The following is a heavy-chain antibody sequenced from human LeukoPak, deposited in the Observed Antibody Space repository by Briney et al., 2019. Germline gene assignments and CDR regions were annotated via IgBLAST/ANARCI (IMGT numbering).Heavy chain of an antibody. CDR2: ITGIGKSF. CDR3: TRDPQYSDT. CDR1: GFSLSDYY. J-gene: IGHJ5*02. D-gene: IGHD4-11*01. Sequence: PGGSLRLSCAASGFSLSDYYINWSRQAPRGGLEWMDYITGIGKSFYDAAPAKGRFSGSRCNAENSVFLQMDSLRVDDSAVYYCTRDPQYSDTWGPGTLVTVSS. V-gene: IGHV3-11*01.